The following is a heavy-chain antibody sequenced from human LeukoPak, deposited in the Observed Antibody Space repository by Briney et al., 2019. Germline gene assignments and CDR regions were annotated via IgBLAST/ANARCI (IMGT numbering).Heavy chain of an antibody. D-gene: IGHD2-2*01. J-gene: IGHJ6*03. CDR1: GYSISSGYY. CDR3: AVVARGDYYYYMDV. CDR2: IYYSGST. V-gene: IGHV4-38-2*02. Sequence: PSETLSLTCTVSGYSISSGYYWGWIRQPPGKGLEWIGSIYYSGSTYYNPSLKSRVTISVDTSKNQFSLKLSSVTAADTAVYYCAVVARGDYYYYMDVWGKGTTVTVSS.